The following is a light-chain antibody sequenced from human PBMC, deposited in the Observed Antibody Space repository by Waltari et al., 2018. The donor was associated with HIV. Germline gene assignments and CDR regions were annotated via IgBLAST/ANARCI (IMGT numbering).Light chain of an antibody. CDR1: SGSVSSRYY. CDR2: DTN. Sequence: QTVVTQETSFSVSPGGTVTFTCGLSSGSVSSRYYPSWYQKTPGLPPRLLIYDTNTRSSGGPDRCCGSIVGNKAALTITGAQSDDESEYYCLLYVGTGIWVFGGGTKLTVL. J-gene: IGLJ3*02. CDR3: LLYVGTGIWV. V-gene: IGLV8-61*01.